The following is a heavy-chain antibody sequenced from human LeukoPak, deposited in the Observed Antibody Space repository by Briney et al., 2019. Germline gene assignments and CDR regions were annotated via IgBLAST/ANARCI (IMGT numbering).Heavy chain of an antibody. D-gene: IGHD3-22*01. CDR3: ARVGDISGYFYYFDN. CDR2: ISYGGGT. Sequence: SETLSLTCAVSGGSISIYWSWVRQPAGKGLEWVGYISYGGGTTYNASLKHRLSMSMDTSKNQLSLRLSSVTAADTALYYCARVGDISGYFYYFDNWGQGTLVTVSS. J-gene: IGHJ4*02. CDR1: GGSISIY. V-gene: IGHV4-59*08.